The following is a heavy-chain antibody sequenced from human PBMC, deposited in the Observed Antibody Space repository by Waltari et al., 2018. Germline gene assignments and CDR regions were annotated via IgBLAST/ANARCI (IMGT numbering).Heavy chain of an antibody. CDR1: GGTFSSYA. V-gene: IGHV1-69*01. CDR3: ARANTLKYYYDSSGYYPFDY. CDR2: IIPIFGTA. D-gene: IGHD3-22*01. J-gene: IGHJ4*02. Sequence: QVQLVQSGAEVKKPGSSVKVSCKASGGTFSSYAISWVRQAPGQGLEWVGGIIPIFGTANYAQKFQGRVTITADESTSTAYMELSSLRSEDTAVYYCARANTLKYYYDSSGYYPFDYWGQGTLVTVSS.